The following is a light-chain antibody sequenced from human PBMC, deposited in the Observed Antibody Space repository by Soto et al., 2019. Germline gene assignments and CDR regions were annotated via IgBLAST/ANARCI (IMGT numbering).Light chain of an antibody. CDR2: DAS. V-gene: IGKV3D-15*01. Sequence: EIMLTQSPGTRSLSDRERATLSCRTSQSVSSYLAWYQQKPGQAPRLLIYDASNRATGLPARFSGSGSGTEFTLTISSLQSEDFAVYYCQQYNNWPPRTFGQGTKVDIK. CDR3: QQYNNWPPRT. CDR1: QSVSSY. J-gene: IGKJ1*01.